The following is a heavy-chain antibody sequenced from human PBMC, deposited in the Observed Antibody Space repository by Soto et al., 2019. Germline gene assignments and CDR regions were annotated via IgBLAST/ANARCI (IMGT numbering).Heavy chain of an antibody. V-gene: IGHV3-48*02. Sequence: GGSLRLSCAASGFTFSSYSMNWFRQAPGKGLEWVSYISSSSSTIYYADSVKGRFTISRDNAKNSLYLQMNSLRDEDTAVYYCARDLGGLLWFGESGYYYGMDVWGQGTTVTVS. J-gene: IGHJ6*02. CDR1: GFTFSSYS. CDR3: ARDLGGLLWFGESGYYYGMDV. CDR2: ISSSSSTI. D-gene: IGHD3-10*01.